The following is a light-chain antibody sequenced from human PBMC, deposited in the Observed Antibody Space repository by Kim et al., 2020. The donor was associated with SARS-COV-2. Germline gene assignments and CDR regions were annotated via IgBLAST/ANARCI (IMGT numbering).Light chain of an antibody. Sequence: SYELTQPPSLSVAPGKTARITCGGDNIGSKSVHWYQQKPGQAPVVVIYYDTGRPSGVPERFSGSNSGDTATLTISRVEAGDEADYYCQVCDRSTNRVFGGGTQLTVL. CDR2: YDT. J-gene: IGLJ3*02. CDR3: QVCDRSTNRV. V-gene: IGLV3-21*04. CDR1: NIGSKS.